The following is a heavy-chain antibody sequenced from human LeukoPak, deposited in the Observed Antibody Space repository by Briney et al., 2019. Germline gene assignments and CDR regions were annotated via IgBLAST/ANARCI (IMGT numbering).Heavy chain of an antibody. Sequence: GGSLRLSCAASGFDFSTYAINWVRQAAGKGLEWVANMGQDGSEKYHLDSVKGRFTISRDNAKNSLFLQMNSLRDEDTAVYYCAKEGLWGSYRGGFENWGQGTLVTVSS. CDR3: AKEGLWGSYRGGFEN. D-gene: IGHD3-16*02. V-gene: IGHV3-7*01. J-gene: IGHJ4*02. CDR1: GFDFSTYA. CDR2: MGQDGSEK.